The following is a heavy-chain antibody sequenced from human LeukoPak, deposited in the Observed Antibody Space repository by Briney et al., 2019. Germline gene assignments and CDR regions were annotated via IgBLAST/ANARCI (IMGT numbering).Heavy chain of an antibody. CDR2: IKQDGSDK. CDR1: GFTFSTSW. J-gene: IGHJ4*02. Sequence: PGGSLRLSCAASGFTFSTSWMTWVRQAPGKGLEWVANIKQDGSDKYYMDSVKGRFTISRDNAKNSLYLQMNSLRAEDTAVYYCAKDSGWFRVDYWGQGTLVTVSS. CDR3: AKDSGWFRVDY. D-gene: IGHD6-13*01. V-gene: IGHV3-7*03.